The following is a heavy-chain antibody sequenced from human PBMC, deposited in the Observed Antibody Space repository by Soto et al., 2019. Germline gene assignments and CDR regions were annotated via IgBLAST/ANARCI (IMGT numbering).Heavy chain of an antibody. Sequence: QVHLVESGGGVVQPGRSLRLSCAASGFSFSTYGMHWVRQAPGKGLEWVAFISNDGSNKYYADSVKGRFTISRDNSKNTLHLQMKSLRAEDTAVYYFAKGFGNDWAFASWGQGTLFTDSS. J-gene: IGHJ4*02. CDR2: ISNDGSNK. D-gene: IGHD1-1*01. CDR1: GFSFSTYG. CDR3: AKGFGNDWAFAS. V-gene: IGHV3-30*18.